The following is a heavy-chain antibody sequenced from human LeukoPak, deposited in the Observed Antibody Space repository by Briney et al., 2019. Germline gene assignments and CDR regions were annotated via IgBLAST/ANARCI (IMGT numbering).Heavy chain of an antibody. D-gene: IGHD3-22*01. V-gene: IGHV4-34*01. CDR3: AGLYYYDSSGYSDY. Sequence: SETLSLTCAVYGGSFSGYYWGWIRQPPGKGLEWIGEINHSGSTNYNPSLKSRVTISVDTSKNQFSLKLSSVTAADTAVYYCAGLYYYDSSGYSDYWGQGTLVTVSS. CDR2: INHSGST. CDR1: GGSFSGYY. J-gene: IGHJ4*02.